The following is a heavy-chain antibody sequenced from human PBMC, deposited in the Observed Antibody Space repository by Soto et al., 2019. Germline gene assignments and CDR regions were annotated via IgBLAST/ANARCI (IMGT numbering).Heavy chain of an antibody. CDR3: ARDLFDPLLIAVAPSPPYYYYGMDV. J-gene: IGHJ6*02. Sequence: GGSLRLSCAASGFTFSSYSMNWVRQAPGKGLEWVSSISSSSSYIYYADSVKGRFTISRDNAKNSLYLQMNSLRAEDTAVYYCARDLFDPLLIAVAPSPPYYYYGMDVWGQGTTVTVSS. CDR2: ISSSSSYI. V-gene: IGHV3-21*01. D-gene: IGHD6-19*01. CDR1: GFTFSSYS.